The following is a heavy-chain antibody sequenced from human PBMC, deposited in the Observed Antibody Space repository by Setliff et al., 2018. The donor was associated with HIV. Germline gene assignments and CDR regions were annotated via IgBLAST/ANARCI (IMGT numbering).Heavy chain of an antibody. D-gene: IGHD2-15*01. CDR3: ARLLVAGMLFDY. J-gene: IGHJ4*02. CDR2: IYYSGST. V-gene: IGHV4-59*08. CDR1: GGSFSTYF. Sequence: PSETLSLTCAVSGGSFSTYFWGWIRQPPGKGLECIGNIYYSGSTSYNPSLKSRVTISVDTSKNQFSLKLSSVTAADTAVYYCARLLVAGMLFDYWGQGTLVTVSS.